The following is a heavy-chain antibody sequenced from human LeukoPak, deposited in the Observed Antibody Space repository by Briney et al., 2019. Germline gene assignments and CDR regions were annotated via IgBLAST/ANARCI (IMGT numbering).Heavy chain of an antibody. Sequence: SETLSLTCTVSGGSISSYYWSWIRQPPGKGLEWIGYIYYSGSTNYNPSLKSRVTISVDTSKNQFSLKLSSVTAADTAVYYCARKTSGIAAAGGDLAYWGQGALVTVSS. J-gene: IGHJ4*02. CDR2: IYYSGST. CDR1: GGSISSYY. D-gene: IGHD6-13*01. CDR3: ARKTSGIAAAGGDLAY. V-gene: IGHV4-59*08.